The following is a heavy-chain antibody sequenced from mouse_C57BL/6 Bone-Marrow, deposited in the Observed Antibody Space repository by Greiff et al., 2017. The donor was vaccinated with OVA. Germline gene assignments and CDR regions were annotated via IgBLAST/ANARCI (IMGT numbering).Heavy chain of an antibody. Sequence: QVQLKQSGPELVKPGASVKISCKASGYAFSSSWMNWVKQRPGKGLEWIGRIYPGDGDTNYNGKFKGKATLTADKSSSTAYMQLSSLTSEDSAVYFCARWGYDSGFAYWGQGTLVTVSA. CDR1: GYAFSSSW. J-gene: IGHJ3*01. D-gene: IGHD2-3*01. CDR2: IYPGDGDT. V-gene: IGHV1-82*01. CDR3: ARWGYDSGFAY.